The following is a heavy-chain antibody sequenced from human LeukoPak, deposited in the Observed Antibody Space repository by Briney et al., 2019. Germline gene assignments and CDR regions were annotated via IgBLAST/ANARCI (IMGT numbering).Heavy chain of an antibody. CDR1: GGSVSSYY. J-gene: IGHJ4*02. Sequence: PSETLSLTCTVSGGSVSSYYWSWIRQPPGKGLEWIGYIYYSGSTNYNASLTNRVTISVDTSKNQFSLKLSSVTAADTAVYYCAREVGYCSGGSCYSYFDYWGQGTLVTVSS. V-gene: IGHV4-59*02. D-gene: IGHD2-15*01. CDR3: AREVGYCSGGSCYSYFDY. CDR2: IYYSGST.